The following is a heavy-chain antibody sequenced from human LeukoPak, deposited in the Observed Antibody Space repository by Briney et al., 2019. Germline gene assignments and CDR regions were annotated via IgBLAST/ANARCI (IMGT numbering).Heavy chain of an antibody. D-gene: IGHD2-21*01. CDR2: INQDGSEK. Sequence: GGSLRLSCAASGFTFSNYWMSWVRQAPGKGLEWVANINQDGSEKSYVDSVEGRFTISRDNAKKSLYLHVNSLRAEDTAVYYCARDIYGGHGYWGQGTLLTVSS. CDR3: ARDIYGGHGY. J-gene: IGHJ4*02. CDR1: GFTFSNYW. V-gene: IGHV3-7*04.